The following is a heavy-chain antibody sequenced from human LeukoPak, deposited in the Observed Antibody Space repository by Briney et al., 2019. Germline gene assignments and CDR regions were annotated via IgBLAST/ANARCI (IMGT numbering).Heavy chain of an antibody. CDR3: ARESLGIQLWSRRDYYYMDV. CDR2: IYYSGST. V-gene: IGHV4-39*07. CDR1: GGSISSSSYY. Sequence: SETLSLTCTVSGGSISSSSYYWGWIRQPPGKGLGWIGSIYYSGSTNYNPSLKSRVTISVDTSKNQFSLKLSSVTAADTAVYYCARESLGIQLWSRRDYYYMDVWGKGTTVTISS. J-gene: IGHJ6*03. D-gene: IGHD5-18*01.